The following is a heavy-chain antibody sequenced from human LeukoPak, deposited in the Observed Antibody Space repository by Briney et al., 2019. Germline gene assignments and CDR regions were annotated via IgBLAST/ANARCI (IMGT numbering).Heavy chain of an antibody. V-gene: IGHV4-31*01. Sequence: SSETLSLTCTVSGGSISSGTYHWSWIRQYLEKGLEWIGHISYGGTTYYNPSLKSQVTISLDTSRNYFSLKLNSVTAADTAVYCARDRDRYGGTDYWGQGTLVTVSS. CDR1: GGSISSGTYH. CDR3: ARDRDRYGGTDY. CDR2: ISYGGTT. J-gene: IGHJ4*02. D-gene: IGHD2-21*01.